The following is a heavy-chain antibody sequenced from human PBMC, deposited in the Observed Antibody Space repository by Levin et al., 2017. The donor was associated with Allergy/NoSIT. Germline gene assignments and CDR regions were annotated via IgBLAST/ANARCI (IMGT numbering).Heavy chain of an antibody. V-gene: IGHV4-59*01. CDR1: GGSMSNY. D-gene: IGHD6-13*01. J-gene: IGHJ6*02. CDR3: ARDRSIIAASGTHYYYGMDV. Sequence: KSSETLSLTCTVSGGSMSNYWSWIRQPPGKGLEWIGYIYYSGSTNYNPSLKSRVTMSVDTSRNQFSLKLSSVTSADTAVYYCARDRSIIAASGTHYYYGMDVWGQGTTVTVSS. CDR2: IYYSGST.